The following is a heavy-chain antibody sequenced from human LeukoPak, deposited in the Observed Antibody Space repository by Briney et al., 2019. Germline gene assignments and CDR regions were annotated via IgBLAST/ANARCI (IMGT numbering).Heavy chain of an antibody. D-gene: IGHD3-22*01. CDR1: GFTFSSYA. V-gene: IGHV3-23*01. CDR3: AKVHTYYYDSSGSYYFDY. J-gene: IGHJ4*02. CDR2: ISGSGGST. Sequence: PGGSLRLSCAASGFTFSSYAMSWVRQAPGKGLEWVSAISGSGGSTYYVDSVKGRFTISRDNSKNTLYLQMNSLRAEDTAVYYCAKVHTYYYDSSGSYYFDYWGQGTLVTVSS.